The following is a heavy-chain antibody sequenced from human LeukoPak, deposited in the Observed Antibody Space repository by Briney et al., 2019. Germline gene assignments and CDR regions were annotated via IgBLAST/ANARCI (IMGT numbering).Heavy chain of an antibody. Sequence: GGSLRLSCAATELTGSGHYMTWVRQAPGKGLECVSVIYSGGSTYYADSVEGRFTISRDNSKNTLYLHMNSLRAEDTAVYYCAGCRWNYHYFEHWGQGTLVTVSS. D-gene: IGHD1-7*01. J-gene: IGHJ4*02. CDR3: AGCRWNYHYFEH. CDR2: IYSGGST. V-gene: IGHV3-66*01. CDR1: ELTGSGHY.